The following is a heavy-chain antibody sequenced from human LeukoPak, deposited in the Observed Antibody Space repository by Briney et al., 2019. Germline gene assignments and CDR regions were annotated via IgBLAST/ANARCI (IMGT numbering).Heavy chain of an antibody. J-gene: IGHJ4*02. CDR3: TRGLSVLNWNDLSRISGY. D-gene: IGHD1-1*01. Sequence: ASVKVSCKASGYTFTSYAMNWVRQAPGQGLEWMGWINTNTGNPTYAQGFTGRFVFSLDTSVSTAYLQISSLKAEDTAVYYCTRGLSVLNWNDLSRISGYWGQGTLVTVSS. CDR1: GYTFTSYA. V-gene: IGHV7-4-1*02. CDR2: INTNTGNP.